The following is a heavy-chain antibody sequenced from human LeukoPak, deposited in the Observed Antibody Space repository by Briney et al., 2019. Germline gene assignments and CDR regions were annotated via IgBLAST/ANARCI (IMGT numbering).Heavy chain of an antibody. J-gene: IGHJ4*02. V-gene: IGHV4-38-2*02. D-gene: IGHD3-16*02. CDR3: ASPMADMITFGGVIGWFRN. CDR2: IYHSGST. Sequence: PSETLSLTCTVSGYSISSGYYWGWIRQPPGKGLEWIGSIYHSGSTYYNPSLKSRVTISVDTSKNQFSLKLSSVTAADTAVYYCASPMADMITFGGVIGWFRNWGQGTLVTVSS. CDR1: GYSISSGYY.